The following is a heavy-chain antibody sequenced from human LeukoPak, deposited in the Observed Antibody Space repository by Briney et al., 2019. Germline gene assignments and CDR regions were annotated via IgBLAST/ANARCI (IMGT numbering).Heavy chain of an antibody. CDR1: GGTFSSYA. J-gene: IGHJ6*03. CDR3: ARDHSSSWYENYYYYMDV. Sequence: ASVKVSCKASGGTFSSYAISWVRQAPGQGLEWMGGIIPIFGTANYAQKFQGRVTITADESTSTAYMELSRLRSDDTAVYYCARDHSSSWYENYYYYMDVWGKGTTVTISS. CDR2: IIPIFGTA. D-gene: IGHD6-13*01. V-gene: IGHV1-69*13.